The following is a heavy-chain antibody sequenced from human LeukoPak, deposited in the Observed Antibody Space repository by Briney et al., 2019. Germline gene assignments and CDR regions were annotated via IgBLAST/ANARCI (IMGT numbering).Heavy chain of an antibody. J-gene: IGHJ5*02. CDR2: IYYSGST. CDR3: ARTGYCSGGSCCPGWFDP. CDR1: GGSISSYY. Sequence: PSETLSLTCTVSGGSISSYYWSWIRQPPGKGLEWIGYIYYSGSTNYNPSLKCRVTISVDTSKNQFSLKLSSVTAADTAVYYCARTGYCSGGSCCPGWFDPWGQGTLVTVSS. V-gene: IGHV4-59*08. D-gene: IGHD2-15*01.